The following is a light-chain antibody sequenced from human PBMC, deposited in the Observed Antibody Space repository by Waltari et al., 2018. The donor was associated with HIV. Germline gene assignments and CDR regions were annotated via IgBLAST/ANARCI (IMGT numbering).Light chain of an antibody. Sequence: SYVLTQPPSVSVAPGQTASITCGGNNIGSKGVRWYQQKPCQAPVLVVIDDSGRRPRVPAGFSASNSGNTATLTISTVEDGDEADDYCQVCDTSNDHPYVFGTGTKVTVL. V-gene: IGLV3-21*02. J-gene: IGLJ1*01. CDR2: DDS. CDR3: QVCDTSNDHPYV. CDR1: NIGSKG.